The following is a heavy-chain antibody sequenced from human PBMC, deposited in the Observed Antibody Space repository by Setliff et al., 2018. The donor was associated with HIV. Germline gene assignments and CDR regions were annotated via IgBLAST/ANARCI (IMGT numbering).Heavy chain of an antibody. J-gene: IGHJ3*02. V-gene: IGHV7-4-1*02. CDR1: GYSFINYA. Sequence: ASVKVFCKASGYSFINYAINWLRQAPRRGLEWMGWIHTEQGFPMYAQGFTGRFVFSLDPSVNTAYLQINSLTPDDGGVYYCAVDRHAFDIWGQGTVVT. D-gene: IGHD5-12*01. CDR3: AVDRHAFDI. CDR2: IHTEQGFP.